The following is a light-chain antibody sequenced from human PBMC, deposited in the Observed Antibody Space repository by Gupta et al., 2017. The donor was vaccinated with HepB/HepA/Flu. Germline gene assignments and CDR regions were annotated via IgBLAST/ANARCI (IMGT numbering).Light chain of an antibody. CDR1: QSISDW. CDR3: QQYNSYPIT. J-gene: IGKJ4*01. CDR2: KAS. Sequence: DIQMTQSPSTLSVSVGDRVTITCRASQSISDWLAWYQQSPGRAPNLLIYKASTLESGVPSRFSGSGSGTEFTLTISSLQSDDFATYYCQQYNSYPITFGGGTKVEIK. V-gene: IGKV1-5*03.